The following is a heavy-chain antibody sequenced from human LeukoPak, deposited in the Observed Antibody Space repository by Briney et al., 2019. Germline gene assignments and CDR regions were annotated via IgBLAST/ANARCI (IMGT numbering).Heavy chain of an antibody. J-gene: IGHJ3*02. CDR3: ARDFLARAFDI. Sequence: SETPSLTCTVSGGSISSYYWSWIRQPPGKGLERIGYIYYSGSTNYNPSLKSRVTISVDTSKNQFSLKLSSVTAADTAVYYCARDFLARAFDIWGQGTMVTVSS. V-gene: IGHV4-59*01. CDR2: IYYSGST. D-gene: IGHD2/OR15-2a*01. CDR1: GGSISSYY.